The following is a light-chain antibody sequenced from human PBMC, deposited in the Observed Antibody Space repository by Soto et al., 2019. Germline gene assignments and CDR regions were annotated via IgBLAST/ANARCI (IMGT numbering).Light chain of an antibody. CDR3: SSYAGRNLWV. J-gene: IGLJ3*02. CDR1: SSDVGGYNY. V-gene: IGLV2-8*01. Sequence: QSVLTQPPSASGSPGQSVTISCTGTSSDVGGYNYVSWYQQHPGKAPKLMIYEVSKRPSGVPDRFSGSMSGNTASLTVSGLLAEDEADYYCSSYAGRNLWVFGGGIKLTVL. CDR2: EVS.